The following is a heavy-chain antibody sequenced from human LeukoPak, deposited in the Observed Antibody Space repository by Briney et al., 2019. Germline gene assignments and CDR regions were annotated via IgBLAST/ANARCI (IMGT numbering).Heavy chain of an antibody. CDR3: ARGGLFQNWFDP. Sequence: GASVKVSCKASGYTFTGYYMHWVRQAPGQGLEWMGWINPYSGGTNYAQKFQGRVTMTRDTSISTAYMELSRLRSDDTAVYYCARGGLFQNWFDPWGQGTLVTVSS. J-gene: IGHJ5*02. V-gene: IGHV1-2*02. CDR2: INPYSGGT. D-gene: IGHD3-10*01. CDR1: GYTFTGYY.